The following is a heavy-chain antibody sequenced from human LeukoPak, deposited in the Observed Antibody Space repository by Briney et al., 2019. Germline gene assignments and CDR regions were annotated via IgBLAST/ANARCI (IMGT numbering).Heavy chain of an antibody. CDR3: ARDNTYYYDSSGYLDY. CDR2: IYYSGST. Sequence: SETLSLTCTVSGGSISSHYWSWIRQPPGKGLEWIGYIYYSGSTNYNPPLKSRVTISVDTPKNQFSLKLSSVTAADTAVYYCARDNTYYYDSSGYLDYWGQGTLVTVSS. CDR1: GGSISSHY. J-gene: IGHJ4*02. V-gene: IGHV4-59*11. D-gene: IGHD3-22*01.